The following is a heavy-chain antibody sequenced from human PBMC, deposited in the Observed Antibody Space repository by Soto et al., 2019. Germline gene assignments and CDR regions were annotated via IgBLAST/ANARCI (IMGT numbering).Heavy chain of an antibody. CDR3: ARTSPHQLGTFDY. J-gene: IGHJ4*02. CDR1: GGSISSYY. D-gene: IGHD1-1*01. V-gene: IGHV4-59*01. Sequence: SETLSLTCTVSGGSISSYYWSWIRQPPGKGLEWIGYIYYSGSTNYNPSLKSRVTISVDTSKNQFSLKLSSVTAADTAVYYCARTSPHQLGTFDYWGQGTLVTVS. CDR2: IYYSGST.